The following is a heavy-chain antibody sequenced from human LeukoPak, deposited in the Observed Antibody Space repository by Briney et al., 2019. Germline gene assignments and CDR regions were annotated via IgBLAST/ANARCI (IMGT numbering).Heavy chain of an antibody. CDR2: ITSSGSFT. V-gene: IGHV3-11*05. CDR3: ARGHGGNVDY. J-gene: IGHJ4*02. D-gene: IGHD4-23*01. CDR1: GFFFSDYY. Sequence: PGGSLRLSCAASGFFFSDYYMTWIRQAPGKGLEWISYITSSGSFTNYADSVKGRFTISRDNAKNSLYLQMNSLRDEDTAVYYCARGHGGNVDYWGQGTPVTVSS.